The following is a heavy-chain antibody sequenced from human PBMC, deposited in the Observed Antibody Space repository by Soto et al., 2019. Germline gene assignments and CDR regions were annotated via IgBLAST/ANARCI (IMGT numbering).Heavy chain of an antibody. CDR1: GGSISSYF. Sequence: SETLSLTCTVSGGSISSYFYIWVRQPPGKGLEWIGSVYYTVTTDYNPSLKSRVTMSVDTSKTQFSLNLRSVTAADTAVYYCARDLTAVPRAFDYWGRGSLVTASS. J-gene: IGHJ4*02. D-gene: IGHD6-13*01. CDR3: ARDLTAVPRAFDY. CDR2: VYYTVTT. V-gene: IGHV4-59*01.